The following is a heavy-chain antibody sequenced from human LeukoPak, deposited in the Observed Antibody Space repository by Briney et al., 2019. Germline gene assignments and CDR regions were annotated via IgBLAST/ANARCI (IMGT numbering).Heavy chain of an antibody. V-gene: IGHV1-46*04. D-gene: IGHD6-6*01. J-gene: IGHJ6*03. Sequence: GASVKVSCKASRYTFTSYYMHWVRQAPGQGLEWMGIINPSGGSTSYAQKLQGRVTMTRDMYTSTVYMELSSLRSEDTAVYYCAGPGVLPRYSSSSNYYYYYMDVWGKGTTVTVSS. CDR1: RYTFTSYY. CDR2: INPSGGST. CDR3: AGPGVLPRYSSSSNYYYYYMDV.